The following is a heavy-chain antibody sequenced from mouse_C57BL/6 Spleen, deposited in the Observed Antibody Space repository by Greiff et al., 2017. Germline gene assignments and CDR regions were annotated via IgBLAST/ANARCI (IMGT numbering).Heavy chain of an antibody. CDR3: AKNAEGRLDY. Sequence: QVQLKESGPGLVQPSQSLSITCTVSGFSLTSYGVHWVRQPPGKGLEWLGVIWSGGSTDYNDAFISRLSISKDNSKSQVFFKMNSLQADATAIYYGAKNAEGRLDYWGQGTSVTVSS. CDR1: GFSLTSYG. J-gene: IGHJ4*01. CDR2: IWSGGST. V-gene: IGHV2-4*01.